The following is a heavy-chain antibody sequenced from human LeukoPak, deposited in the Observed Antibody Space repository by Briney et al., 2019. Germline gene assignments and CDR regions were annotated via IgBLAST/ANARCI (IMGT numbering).Heavy chain of an antibody. Sequence: RASVKVSCKASGYIFTVYYMHWVRQAPGQGLEWMGRINPKSGGANYAQKFQGRVTMTRDTSISTAYMELSRLTSDDTAVYYCARQGAYGDYVSGESWGQGTLVTVSS. CDR1: GYIFTVYY. CDR2: INPKSGGA. CDR3: ARQGAYGDYVSGES. J-gene: IGHJ5*02. V-gene: IGHV1-2*06. D-gene: IGHD3-16*01.